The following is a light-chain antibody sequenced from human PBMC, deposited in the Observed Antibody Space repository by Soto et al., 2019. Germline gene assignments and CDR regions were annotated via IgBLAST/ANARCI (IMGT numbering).Light chain of an antibody. CDR2: TAS. J-gene: IGKJ5*01. V-gene: IGKV1D-16*01. CDR3: QQYSSYPRT. CDR1: QGISTF. Sequence: DIQLTQSPSSLSASIGDRVTITCRASQGISTFLAWYQQKPGKAPKSLIKTASTLQSGVPSRFSGSGSETDFTLTISSLQPEEFATYYCQQYSSYPRTFGQGTRLE.